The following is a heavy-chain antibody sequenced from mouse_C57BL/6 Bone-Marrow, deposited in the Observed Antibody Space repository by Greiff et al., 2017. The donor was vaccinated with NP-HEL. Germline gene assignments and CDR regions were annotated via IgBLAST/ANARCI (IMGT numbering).Heavy chain of an antibody. D-gene: IGHD1-1*01. CDR1: GFTFSSYA. V-gene: IGHV5-9-1*02. CDR2: ISSGGDYI. J-gene: IGHJ3*01. CDR3: TKGGNYYGSSSVAY. Sequence: DVKLVESGEGLVKPGGSLKLSCAASGFTFSSYAMSWVRQTPEKRLEWVAYISSGGDYIYYADTVKGRFTISRDNARNTLYLQMSSLKSEDTAMYYCTKGGNYYGSSSVAYWGQGTLVTVSA.